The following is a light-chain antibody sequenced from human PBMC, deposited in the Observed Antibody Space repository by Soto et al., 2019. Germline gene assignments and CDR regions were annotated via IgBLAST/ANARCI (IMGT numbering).Light chain of an antibody. CDR1: QRVSSN. J-gene: IGKJ4*01. Sequence: EIVMTQSPATLSVSPGERATLSCRASQRVSSNLAWYQQKPGQAPRLLIYGASSRATGIPARFSGSGSGTEFTLTISSLQSEDFAVYYCQQYYDWPPLTFGGGTKVEIK. CDR3: QQYYDWPPLT. CDR2: GAS. V-gene: IGKV3-15*01.